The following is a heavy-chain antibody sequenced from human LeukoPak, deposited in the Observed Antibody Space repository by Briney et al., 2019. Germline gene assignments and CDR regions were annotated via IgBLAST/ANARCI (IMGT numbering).Heavy chain of an antibody. Sequence: PSETLSLTCAVYGGSFSGYYWSWIRQPPGKGLKWIGEINHSGSTNYNPSLKSRVTISVDTSKNQFSLKLSSVTAADTAVYYCARADDIVVVPAAYFDYWGQGTLVTVSS. D-gene: IGHD2-2*01. CDR3: ARADDIVVVPAAYFDY. CDR1: GGSFSGYY. CDR2: INHSGST. V-gene: IGHV4-34*01. J-gene: IGHJ4*02.